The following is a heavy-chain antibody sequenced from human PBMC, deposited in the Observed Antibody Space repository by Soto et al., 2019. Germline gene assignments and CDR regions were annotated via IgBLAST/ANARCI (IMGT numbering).Heavy chain of an antibody. V-gene: IGHV3-48*03. CDR2: ISSSGTTI. J-gene: IGHJ4*02. CDR3: ARTVGGGYTYGYDY. D-gene: IGHD5-18*01. Sequence: PGGSLRLSCAASGFTFSTYEMNWVRQAPGKGLECLSYISSSGTTIYYADSVKGRFTISRDNAKNSLYLQMNNLRAEDTAVYFCARTVGGGYTYGYDYWGQGTLVTVS. CDR1: GFTFSTYE.